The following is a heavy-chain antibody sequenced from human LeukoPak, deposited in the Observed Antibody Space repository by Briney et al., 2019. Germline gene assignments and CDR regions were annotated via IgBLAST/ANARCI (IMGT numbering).Heavy chain of an antibody. D-gene: IGHD6-19*01. V-gene: IGHV1-2*02. CDR2: ISPNSGDT. Sequence: GASVKVSCKASGYTFTGYYMHWVRQAPGQGLEWMGWISPNSGDTDYAQKFRGRVTMTRDTSISTAYMELSRLRSDDTAVYYCATYSSAWSYFDYWGQGTLVSVSS. J-gene: IGHJ4*02. CDR1: GYTFTGYY. CDR3: ATYSSAWSYFDY.